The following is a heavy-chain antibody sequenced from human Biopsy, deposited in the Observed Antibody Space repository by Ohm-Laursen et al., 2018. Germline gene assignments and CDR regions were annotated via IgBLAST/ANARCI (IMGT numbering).Heavy chain of an antibody. J-gene: IGHJ4*02. Sequence: SLRLSCAASGFTLSDGMTCVRRAAGKWLEGVSSITTDSGRIFYADSVRGRFTISRDNPKNTLYLQMNSLRAEDTAEYYCARHLRYNDNWGQGTLVTVSS. CDR2: ITTDSGRI. V-gene: IGHV3-23*01. D-gene: IGHD3-9*01. CDR1: GFTLSDG. CDR3: ARHLRYNDN.